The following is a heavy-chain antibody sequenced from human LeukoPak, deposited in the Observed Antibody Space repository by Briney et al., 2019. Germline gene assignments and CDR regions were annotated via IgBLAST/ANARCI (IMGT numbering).Heavy chain of an antibody. CDR2: ISGRGDTT. Sequence: GGSLRLSCEASGFTFSNYAMSWVRQAPGKGLEWVAGISGRGDTTYYADSVKGRFTISRDSSKNTVFLQVNSLRAEDTAIYCCARLRGAYIGIYFCLDVWGQGTTVTVSS. CDR1: GFTFSNYA. CDR3: ARLRGAYIGIYFCLDV. D-gene: IGHD1-26*01. J-gene: IGHJ6*02. V-gene: IGHV3-23*01.